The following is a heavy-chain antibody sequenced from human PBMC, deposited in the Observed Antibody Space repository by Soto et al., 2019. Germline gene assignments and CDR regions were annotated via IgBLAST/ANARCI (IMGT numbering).Heavy chain of an antibody. J-gene: IGHJ4*02. CDR3: ARVMGDGYNFDY. Sequence: EVQLVESGGGLVQPGGSLRLSCAASGFTSSSYWMHWVRQAPGKGLVWVSRINSDGSSTSYADSVKGRFTISRDNAKNTLYLQMNSLRAEDTAVYYCARVMGDGYNFDYWGQGTLVTVSS. CDR2: INSDGSST. CDR1: GFTSSSYW. V-gene: IGHV3-74*01. D-gene: IGHD5-12*01.